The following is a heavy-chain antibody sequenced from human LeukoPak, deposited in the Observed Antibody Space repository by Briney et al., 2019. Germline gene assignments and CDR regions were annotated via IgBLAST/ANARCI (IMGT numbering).Heavy chain of an antibody. CDR2: ISYDGSNK. CDR1: GFTFSSYG. D-gene: IGHD1-26*01. V-gene: IGHV3-30*18. Sequence: PGGSLRLSCAASGFTFSSYGMHWVRQAPGKGLEWVAVISYDGSNKYYADSVKGRFTISRDNSKNTLYLQMNSLRAEDTAVYYCAKDSGGSGSYQAYWGQGTLVTVSS. J-gene: IGHJ4*02. CDR3: AKDSGGSGSYQAY.